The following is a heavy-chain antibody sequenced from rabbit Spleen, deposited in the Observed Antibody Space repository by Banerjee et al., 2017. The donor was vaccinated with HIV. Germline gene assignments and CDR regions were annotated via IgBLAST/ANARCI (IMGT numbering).Heavy chain of an antibody. CDR3: VRGASSSGYYSL. J-gene: IGHJ3*01. D-gene: IGHD1-1*01. Sequence: QQQLEESGGGLVKPGGTLTLTCKASGIDFSSSYYMCWVRQAPGKGLEWIACIYTGNSKTYYANWAKGRFTISSHNAQNTLYLQLNSLTAADTATYFCVRGASSSGYYSLWGQGTLVTVS. CDR1: GIDFSSSYY. V-gene: IGHV1S43*01. CDR2: IYTGNSKT.